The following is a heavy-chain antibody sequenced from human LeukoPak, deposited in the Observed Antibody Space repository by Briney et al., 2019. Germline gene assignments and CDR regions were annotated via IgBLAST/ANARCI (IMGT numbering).Heavy chain of an antibody. D-gene: IGHD2-2*01. CDR3: ARWIRRYQLPNHRGAFDP. J-gene: IGHJ5*02. CDR1: GGSFSGYY. Sequence: SETLSLTCAVYGGSFSGYYRSWIRQPPGKGLEWIGEINHSGSTNYNPSLKSRVTISVDTSKNKFSLKLSSVTAADTAVYYCARWIRRYQLPNHRGAFDPWGQGTLVTVSS. CDR2: INHSGST. V-gene: IGHV4-34*01.